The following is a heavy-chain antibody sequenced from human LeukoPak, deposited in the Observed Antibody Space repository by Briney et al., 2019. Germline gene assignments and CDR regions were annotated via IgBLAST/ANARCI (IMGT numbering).Heavy chain of an antibody. Sequence: PGGSLRLSGAASGFTFSSYAMHWVRQAPGKGLEWVAVISYDGSNKYYADSVKGRFTISRDNSKNTLYLQMNSLRAEDTAVYYCARVTTSGSYKFDNWGQGTLVTVSS. V-gene: IGHV3-30*14. CDR2: ISYDGSNK. CDR1: GFTFSSYA. CDR3: ARVTTSGSYKFDN. D-gene: IGHD3-10*01. J-gene: IGHJ4*02.